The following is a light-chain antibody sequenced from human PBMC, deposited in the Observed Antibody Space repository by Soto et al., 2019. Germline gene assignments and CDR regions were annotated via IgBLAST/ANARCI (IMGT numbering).Light chain of an antibody. CDR1: SGSIASNY. Sequence: NFMLTQPHSVSESPGKTVTISCTGSSGSIASNYVQWYQQRPGSAPTTVIYEDNQRPSGVPDRFSGSIDSSSNSASLTISGLKTEDAADYYCQYYDSSNVVFGGGTKVTVL. CDR3: QYYDSSNVV. V-gene: IGLV6-57*02. CDR2: EDN. J-gene: IGLJ2*01.